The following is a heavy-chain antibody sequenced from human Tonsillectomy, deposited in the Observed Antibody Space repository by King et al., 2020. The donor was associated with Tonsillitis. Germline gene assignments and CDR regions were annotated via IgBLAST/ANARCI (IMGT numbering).Heavy chain of an antibody. V-gene: IGHV3-23*03. J-gene: IGHJ4*02. D-gene: IGHD2-21*02. CDR3: AKAVYCGGDCPFDY. Sequence: EVQLQESGGGLVQPGGSLRLSCAASEFTFSSYAMSWVRQAPGKGLEWVSVIYSGGTGTFYADSVRGRFTISRDDSKNTLYLQMNSLRAEDTAVYYCAKAVYCGGDCPFDYWGQGTLVTVSS. CDR2: IYSGGTGT. CDR1: EFTFSSYA.